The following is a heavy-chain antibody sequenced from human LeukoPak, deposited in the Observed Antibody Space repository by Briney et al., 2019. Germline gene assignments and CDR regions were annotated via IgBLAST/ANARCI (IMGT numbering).Heavy chain of an antibody. Sequence: PGGSLRLSCSASGFSFRDYDMNWVRQAPGKGLEWVSAISGRSSHVYYGESVKGRFTISRDNAKNSLYLQLDSLGVEDTAVYYCGRAFPPLRTSSAGDLWGQGTLVTVSS. CDR1: GFSFRDYD. J-gene: IGHJ1*01. CDR3: GRAFPPLRTSSAGDL. V-gene: IGHV3-21*01. D-gene: IGHD3-16*01. CDR2: ISGRSSHV.